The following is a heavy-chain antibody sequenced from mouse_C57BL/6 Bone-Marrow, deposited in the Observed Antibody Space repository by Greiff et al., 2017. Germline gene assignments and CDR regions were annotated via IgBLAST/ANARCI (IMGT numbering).Heavy chain of an antibody. Sequence: ESGPGLVKPSQSLSLTCSVTGYSITSGYYWNWIRQFPGNKLEWMGYISYDGSNNYNPSLKNRISITRDTSKNQFFLKLNSVTTEDTATYYCARDLYPFAYWGQGTQVTVSA. D-gene: IGHD1-1*01. CDR2: ISYDGSN. J-gene: IGHJ3*01. V-gene: IGHV3-6*01. CDR1: GYSITSGYY. CDR3: ARDLYPFAY.